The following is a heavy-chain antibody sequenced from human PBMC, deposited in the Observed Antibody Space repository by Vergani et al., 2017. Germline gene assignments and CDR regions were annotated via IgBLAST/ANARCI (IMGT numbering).Heavy chain of an antibody. V-gene: IGHV1-2*02. Sequence: QVQLVQSGAEVKKPGASVKVSCQASGYTFTDYFMHWVRQAPGQGLEWMGWINPNSGGTNYAQKFQGRVTMTRDTSISTAYMELSNLRSDDRAVYYCARVGTSSNRDYFDYWGQGTLVTVSS. D-gene: IGHD2-2*01. J-gene: IGHJ4*02. CDR3: ARVGTSSNRDYFDY. CDR2: INPNSGGT. CDR1: GYTFTDYF.